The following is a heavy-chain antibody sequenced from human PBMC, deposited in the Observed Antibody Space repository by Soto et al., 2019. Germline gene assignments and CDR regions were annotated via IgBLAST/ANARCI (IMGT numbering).Heavy chain of an antibody. D-gene: IGHD3-10*01. CDR2: IKSKTDGGTT. CDR3: TTDYYGSWSYYMGPNWFDP. CDR1: GFTFSNAW. J-gene: IGHJ5*02. Sequence: EVQLVESGGGLVKPGGSLRLSCAASGFTFSNAWMSWVRQAPGKGLEWVGRIKSKTDGGTTDYAAPVKVRFTISRDNSKFSLYLQMNSMKTVDTAVYYCTTDYYGSWSYYMGPNWFDPWGQGTLVTVSS. V-gene: IGHV3-15*01.